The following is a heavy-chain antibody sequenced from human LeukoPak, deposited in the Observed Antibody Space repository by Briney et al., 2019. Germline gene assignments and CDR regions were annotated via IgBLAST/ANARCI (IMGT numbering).Heavy chain of an antibody. CDR2: ISGSGGST. D-gene: IGHD5-12*01. V-gene: IGHV3-23*01. Sequence: GGSLRLSCAASGFTLSSYAMSWVRQAPGKGLEWVSAISGSGGSTYYADSVKGRFTISRDNAKNTLFLQMNSLRVEDTAVYYCAREGRVSGYDFDCWGQGTLVTVSS. CDR3: AREGRVSGYDFDC. J-gene: IGHJ4*02. CDR1: GFTLSSYA.